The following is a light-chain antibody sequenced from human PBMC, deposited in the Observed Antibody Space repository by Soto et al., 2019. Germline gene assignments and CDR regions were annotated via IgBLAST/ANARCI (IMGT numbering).Light chain of an antibody. CDR1: SSDIGSNNY. Sequence: QSALTQPASVSGSPGQSITISCTGTSSDIGSNNYVSWYQQHPGKAPKLIIYDVVNRPSGVSSRFSGSKSGNTASLTISGLQADDEADYYCSSYTITSVLFGGGTKVTVL. CDR3: SSYTITSVL. J-gene: IGLJ2*01. V-gene: IGLV2-14*03. CDR2: DVV.